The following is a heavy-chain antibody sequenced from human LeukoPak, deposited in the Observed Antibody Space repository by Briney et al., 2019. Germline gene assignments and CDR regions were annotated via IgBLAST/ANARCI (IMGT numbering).Heavy chain of an antibody. Sequence: SETLSLTCTVSGDSISSSSYYWVWIRQPPGKGLEYIGNIYYTGSTSYNPSLKSRVIISVDTSKNQFSLNLRSVTAADTAVYYCARHLAVAGSRSLDYWGQGTLVTVSS. CDR2: IYYTGST. V-gene: IGHV4-39*01. J-gene: IGHJ4*02. CDR3: ARHLAVAGSRSLDY. D-gene: IGHD6-19*01. CDR1: GDSISSSSYY.